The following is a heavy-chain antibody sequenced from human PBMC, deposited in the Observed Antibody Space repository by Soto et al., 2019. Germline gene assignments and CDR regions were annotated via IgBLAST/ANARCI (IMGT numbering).Heavy chain of an antibody. J-gene: IGHJ4*02. D-gene: IGHD2-15*01. Sequence: AGGSLRLSCAASGYSFSSYEMHWVRQAPGKGLEWISYISSSGSGTYYADSVQGRFTMSRDNTKNSMSLQMNSLRAEDTAIYYCVRDLHEPLASDALRVANWGQGTQVTVSS. CDR2: ISSSGSGT. CDR3: VRDLHEPLASDALRVAN. CDR1: GYSFSSYE. V-gene: IGHV3-48*03.